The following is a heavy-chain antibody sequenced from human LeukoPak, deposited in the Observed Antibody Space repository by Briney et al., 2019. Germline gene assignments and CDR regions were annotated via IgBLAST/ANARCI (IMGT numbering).Heavy chain of an antibody. V-gene: IGHV3-30*03. Sequence: GRSLRLSCAASGFTFSSYGMHWVRQAPGKGLEWVAVIPYDGSNKYYADSVKGRFTISRDNSKNTLYLQMNSLRAEDTAVYYCARDKSLGYSSSWYADYWGQGTLVTVSS. CDR3: ARDKSLGYSSSWYADY. D-gene: IGHD6-13*01. CDR1: GFTFSSYG. J-gene: IGHJ4*02. CDR2: IPYDGSNK.